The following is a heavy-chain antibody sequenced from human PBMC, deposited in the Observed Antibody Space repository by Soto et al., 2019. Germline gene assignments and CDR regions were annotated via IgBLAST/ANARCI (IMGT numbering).Heavy chain of an antibody. CDR3: ARSIMVVTALDY. J-gene: IGHJ4*02. CDR1: GYTSTSYA. Sequence: QVQLVQSGAEEKKPGASVKVSCKASGYTSTSYAMHWVRQAPGQRLEWMGWINAGNGNTKYSQKFQGRVTITRDTSASTAYMELSSLRSEDTAVYYCARSIMVVTALDYWGQGTLDTVSS. V-gene: IGHV1-3*05. CDR2: INAGNGNT. D-gene: IGHD2-21*02.